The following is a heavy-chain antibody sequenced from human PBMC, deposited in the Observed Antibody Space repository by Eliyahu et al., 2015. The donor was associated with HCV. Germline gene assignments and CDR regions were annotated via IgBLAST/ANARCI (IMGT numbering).Heavy chain of an antibody. D-gene: IGHD3-3*01. CDR3: TRHLPADYDFWSGFGKTNWFDP. Sequence: AYAASVKGRFTISRDDSKNTAYLQMNSLKTEDTAVYYCTRHLPADYDFWSGFGKTNWFDPWGQGTLVTVSS. J-gene: IGHJ5*02. V-gene: IGHV3-73*01.